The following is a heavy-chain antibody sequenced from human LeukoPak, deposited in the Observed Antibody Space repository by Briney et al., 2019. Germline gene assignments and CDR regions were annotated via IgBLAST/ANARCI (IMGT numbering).Heavy chain of an antibody. D-gene: IGHD3-9*01. V-gene: IGHV4-59*01. CDR2: IYYSGTT. J-gene: IGHJ5*02. CDR1: DGSISSYY. CDR3: ARLTGYSSESWFDP. Sequence: SETLSLTCSVSDGSISSYYWSWIRQPPGKGLEWIGYIYYSGTTNYNPFLKSRLTISVDTSKNQFSLKLSSVTAADTAVYYCARLTGYSSESWFDPWGQGTLVTVSS.